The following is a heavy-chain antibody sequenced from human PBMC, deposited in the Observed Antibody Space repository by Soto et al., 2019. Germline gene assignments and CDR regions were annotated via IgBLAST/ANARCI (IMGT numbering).Heavy chain of an antibody. CDR1: GYSFTRYW. Sequence: GESLKISCKGSGYSFTRYWIGWVRQMPGQGLEWMGVIFPGDSDIRYSPPFRGQVTISADKSINTVYLQWIGLKASDTAMYYCARRISWYYFDSWGQGTPVTVSS. J-gene: IGHJ4*02. V-gene: IGHV5-51*01. CDR2: IFPGDSDI. CDR3: ARRISWYYFDS. D-gene: IGHD6-13*01.